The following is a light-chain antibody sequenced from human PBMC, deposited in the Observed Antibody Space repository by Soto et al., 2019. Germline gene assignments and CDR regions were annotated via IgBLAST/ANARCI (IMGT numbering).Light chain of an antibody. CDR3: CSYAGSSTHVI. Sequence: QSALTQPASASGSPGQSITISCTGSSSDVGSYNFVSWYQQHSGNAPKLMIYEGSKRPSGIPDRFSGSKSGNTASLTISGIQAEDEADYYCCSYAGSSTHVIFGGGTKLTVL. CDR2: EGS. V-gene: IGLV2-23*01. CDR1: SSDVGSYNF. J-gene: IGLJ2*01.